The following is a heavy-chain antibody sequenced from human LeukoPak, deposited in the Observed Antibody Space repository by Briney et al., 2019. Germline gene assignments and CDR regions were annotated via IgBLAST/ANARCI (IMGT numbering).Heavy chain of an antibody. Sequence: PGGSLRLSCAASQFTFSDYTMNWVRRAPGKGLEWVSSISTRSDYIYYAESVKGRFTISRDNAKNSQYLQMNSLRAEDTAVYYCARYVYGVVTSFDYWGQGTLVTVSS. CDR1: QFTFSDYT. V-gene: IGHV3-21*01. CDR3: ARYVYGVVTSFDY. J-gene: IGHJ4*02. D-gene: IGHD3-3*01. CDR2: ISTRSDYI.